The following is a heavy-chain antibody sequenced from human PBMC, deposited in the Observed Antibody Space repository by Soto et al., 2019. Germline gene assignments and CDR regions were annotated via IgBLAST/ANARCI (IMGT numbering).Heavy chain of an antibody. Sequence: QITLKESGPTLVKPTQTLTVTCTFSGFSLSTSGVGVAWLRQPPGKALEWLALIYWDTDKRYSPFLKSRLTNPQDTSEKQVGLTLTNMDPVDTATYYCAHKGGRGAGMDVWGQGTMVTVSS. CDR3: AHKGGRGAGMDV. CDR1: GFSLSTSGVG. CDR2: IYWDTDK. J-gene: IGHJ6*02. D-gene: IGHD2-15*01. V-gene: IGHV2-5*02.